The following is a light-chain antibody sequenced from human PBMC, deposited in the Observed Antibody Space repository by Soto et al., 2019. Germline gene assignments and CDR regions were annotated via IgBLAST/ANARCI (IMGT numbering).Light chain of an antibody. V-gene: IGKV3-20*01. CDR1: QSVSIN. CDR3: QHYVTSLTT. J-gene: IGKJ1*01. Sequence: EIVITQSPATLSVSPWEIATLSCRASQSVSINLAWYQQKPGQAPRLLIFGASIRVTGIPDRFIGSGSGTDFTLTISRLEPEDFAVYYCQHYVTSLTTFGQGTKVDIK. CDR2: GAS.